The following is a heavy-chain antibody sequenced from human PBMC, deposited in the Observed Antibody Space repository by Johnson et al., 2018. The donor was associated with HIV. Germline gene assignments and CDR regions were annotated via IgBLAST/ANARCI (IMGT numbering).Heavy chain of an antibody. J-gene: IGHJ3*02. CDR3: AKDRGNWGYSNYEGAVDI. Sequence: VQLVESGGGLVQPGGSLRLSCAASGFTFSSYAMSWVRQAPGKGLEWVSAISGSGGSTYYADSVKGRFTISRDNSKNTLYLQMNSLRAEDTAVYYCAKDRGNWGYSNYEGAVDIWGQGTMVTVSS. V-gene: IGHV3-23*04. D-gene: IGHD4-11*01. CDR1: GFTFSSYA. CDR2: ISGSGGST.